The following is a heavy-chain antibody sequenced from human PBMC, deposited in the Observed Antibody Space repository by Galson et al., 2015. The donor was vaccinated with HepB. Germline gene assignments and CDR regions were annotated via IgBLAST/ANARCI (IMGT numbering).Heavy chain of an antibody. V-gene: IGHV3-73*01. D-gene: IGHD3-22*01. CDR1: GFTFSGSA. CDR3: TRICVTIIVVVILDY. Sequence: SLRLSCAASGFTFSGSAMHWVRQTSGKGLEWVGRIRSKASSYATAYAASVKGRFTIFRDDPKSTAYLQMNSLKTEDTAVYYCTRICVTIIVVVILDYWGQGTLVTVSS. J-gene: IGHJ4*02. CDR2: IRSKASSYAT.